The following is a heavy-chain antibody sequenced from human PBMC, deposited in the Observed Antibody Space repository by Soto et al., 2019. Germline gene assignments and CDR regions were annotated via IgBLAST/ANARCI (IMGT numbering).Heavy chain of an antibody. CDR1: GYTFTSYD. J-gene: IGHJ4*02. V-gene: IGHV1-8*01. Sequence: ASVKVSCKASGYTFTSYDINWVRQATGQGLEWMGWMNPNSGNTGYVQKFQGRVTMTRNTSISTAYMELSSLRSEDTAVYYCARGLEYSGYKDDYWGQGTLVTVSS. D-gene: IGHD5-12*01. CDR2: MNPNSGNT. CDR3: ARGLEYSGYKDDY.